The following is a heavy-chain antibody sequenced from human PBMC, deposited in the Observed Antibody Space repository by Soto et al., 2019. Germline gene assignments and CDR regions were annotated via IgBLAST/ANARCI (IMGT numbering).Heavy chain of an antibody. CDR3: ARDLVQGYGSGSYPYYYYMDV. J-gene: IGHJ6*03. D-gene: IGHD3-10*01. CDR1: GGSISSYY. Sequence: PSETLSLTCTVSGGSISSYYWSWIRQPPGKGLEWIGYIYYSGSTNYNPSLKSRVTISVDTSKNQFSLKLSSVTAADTAVYYCARDLVQGYGSGSYPYYYYMDVWGKGTTVTVSS. CDR2: IYYSGST. V-gene: IGHV4-59*01.